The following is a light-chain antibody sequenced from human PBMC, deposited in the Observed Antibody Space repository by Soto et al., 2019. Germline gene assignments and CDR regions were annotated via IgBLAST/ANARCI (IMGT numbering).Light chain of an antibody. CDR2: TAS. Sequence: DIQMTQSPSTLSASVGDRVTITCRASQSINTWLAWYQQKPGKAPRILIYTASSLESGVPSRFSGSGSGTEFTLTISSLQTDDFATYYCQQHESYPRTFGQGTKVEIK. J-gene: IGKJ1*01. V-gene: IGKV1-5*03. CDR3: QQHESYPRT. CDR1: QSINTW.